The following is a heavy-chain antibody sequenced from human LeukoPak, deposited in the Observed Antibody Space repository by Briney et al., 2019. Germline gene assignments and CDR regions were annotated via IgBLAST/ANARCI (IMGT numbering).Heavy chain of an antibody. CDR3: ARVRGSFVAGRFGRWFDP. Sequence: SETLSLTCTVSGGSISSSSYYWGWIRQPPGKGLEWIGSIYYSGSTYYNPSLKSRVTISVDTSKNQFSLKLSSVTAADTAVYYCARVRGSFVAGRFGRWFDPWGQGTLVTVSS. CDR2: IYYSGST. D-gene: IGHD6-19*01. J-gene: IGHJ5*02. CDR1: GGSISSSSYY. V-gene: IGHV4-39*07.